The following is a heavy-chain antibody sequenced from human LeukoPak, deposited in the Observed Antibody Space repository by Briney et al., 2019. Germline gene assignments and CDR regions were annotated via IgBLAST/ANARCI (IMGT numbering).Heavy chain of an antibody. Sequence: SETLSLTCTVSGGSFSSYYWSWIRQPPGKGLEWIGYIYYSGSTNYNPSLKSRVTISVDTSKNQFSLKLSSVTAADTAVYYCARASWQLETNWFDPWGQGTLVTVSS. CDR1: GGSFSSYY. CDR3: ARASWQLETNWFDP. D-gene: IGHD6-6*01. V-gene: IGHV4-59*01. CDR2: IYYSGST. J-gene: IGHJ5*02.